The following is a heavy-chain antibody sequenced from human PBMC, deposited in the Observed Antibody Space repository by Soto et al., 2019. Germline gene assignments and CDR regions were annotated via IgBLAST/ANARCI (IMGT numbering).Heavy chain of an antibody. J-gene: IGHJ6*02. CDR2: IYHSGST. CDR3: ARDRILYYYYGMDV. D-gene: IGHD2-15*01. Sequence: QVELQEAGPGLVKPSGTLSLTCAVSGGSISTINWWAWVRQPPGKGLDWIGEIYHSGSTNYNPSLKSRVTISVDKSKNQFSLKLSSVTAADTAVYYCARDRILYYYYGMDVWGQGTTVTVSS. CDR1: GGSISTINW. V-gene: IGHV4-4*02.